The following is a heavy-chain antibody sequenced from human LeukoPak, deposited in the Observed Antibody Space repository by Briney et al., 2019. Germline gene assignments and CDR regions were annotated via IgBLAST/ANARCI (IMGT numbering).Heavy chain of an antibody. CDR1: GFTFTSYA. Sequence: GGSLRLSCAVSGFTFTSYAMSWVRQAPGKGLESVSGVSISGETTSYADSVKGRFTISRDNSKNTLFLQMNSLRVEDTAAYYCVKGGWFGQSPSDVFDMWDQGTMVTVSS. V-gene: IGHV3-23*01. D-gene: IGHD3-10*01. CDR2: VSISGETT. J-gene: IGHJ3*02. CDR3: VKGGWFGQSPSDVFDM.